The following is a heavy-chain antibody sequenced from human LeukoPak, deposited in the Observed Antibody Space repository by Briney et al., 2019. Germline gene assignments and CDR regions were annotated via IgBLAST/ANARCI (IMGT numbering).Heavy chain of an antibody. V-gene: IGHV3-23*01. J-gene: IGHJ6*02. D-gene: IGHD1-14*01. CDR3: AKDFNRYYYYGMDV. CDR1: GFSFTTYA. CDR2: ISTSGGST. Sequence: GGSLRLSCAASGFSFTTYAMSWVRQAPGKGLESVSVISTSGGSTYYADSVKGRFTISRDNSKNTLYLQMNSLRAEDTAVYYCAKDFNRYYYYGMDVWGQGTTVTVSS.